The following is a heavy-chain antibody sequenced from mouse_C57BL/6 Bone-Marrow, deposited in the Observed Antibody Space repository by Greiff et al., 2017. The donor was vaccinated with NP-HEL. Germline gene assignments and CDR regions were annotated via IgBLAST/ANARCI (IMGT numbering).Heavy chain of an antibody. CDR1: GYTFTSYW. CDR2: INPSSGYT. Sequence: QVQLQQSGAELAKPGASVKLSCKASGYTFTSYWMHWVNQRPGQGLEWIGYINPSSGYTKYNQKFKDKATLTADKSSSTAYMQLSSLAYEDTAVYYCARYYYDSSSFAYWGQGTLVTVSA. CDR3: ARYYYDSSSFAY. V-gene: IGHV1-7*01. J-gene: IGHJ3*01. D-gene: IGHD1-1*01.